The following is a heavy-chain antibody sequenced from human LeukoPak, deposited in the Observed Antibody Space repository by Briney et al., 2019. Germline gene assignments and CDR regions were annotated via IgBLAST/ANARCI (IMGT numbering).Heavy chain of an antibody. Sequence: SETLSLTCAVYGGSFSGYYWSWIRQPPGKGLEWIGEINHSGSTNYNPSLKSRVTISVYTSKNQFSLKLSSVTAADTAVYYCARVAEYGGNSGPNFDYWGQGTLVTVSS. J-gene: IGHJ4*02. D-gene: IGHD4-23*01. CDR3: ARVAEYGGNSGPNFDY. V-gene: IGHV4-34*01. CDR1: GGSFSGYY. CDR2: INHSGST.